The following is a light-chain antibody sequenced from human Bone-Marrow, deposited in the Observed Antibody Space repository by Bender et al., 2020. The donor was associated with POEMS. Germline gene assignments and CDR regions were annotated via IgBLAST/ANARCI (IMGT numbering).Light chain of an antibody. J-gene: IGLJ2*01. Sequence: SFVLTQPPSVSVAPGKTATITCGGNNIGSKSVHWYQQKPGQAPVLVVYDDSDRPSGIPERFSGANSGNTATLTISRVEAGDEADYYCQLWDSSSDYGGVFGGGTKLTVL. CDR3: QLWDSSSDYGGV. V-gene: IGLV3-21*03. CDR2: DDS. CDR1: NIGSKS.